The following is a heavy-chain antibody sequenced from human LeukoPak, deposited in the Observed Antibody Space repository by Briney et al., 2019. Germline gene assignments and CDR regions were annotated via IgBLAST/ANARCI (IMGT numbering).Heavy chain of an antibody. CDR2: IIPIFGTA. CDR3: ARDLPKLLPPYYYGMDV. D-gene: IGHD2-15*01. CDR1: GGTFSSYA. V-gene: IGHV1-69*13. J-gene: IGHJ6*02. Sequence: LEASVKVSCKASGGTFSSYAISWVRQAPGQGLEWMGGIIPIFGTANYAQKFQGRVTITADESTSTAYMELSSLRSEDTAVYYCARDLPKLLPPYYYGMDVWGQGTTVTVSS.